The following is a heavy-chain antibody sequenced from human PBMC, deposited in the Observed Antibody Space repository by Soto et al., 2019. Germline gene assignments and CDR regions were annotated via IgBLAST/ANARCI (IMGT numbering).Heavy chain of an antibody. CDR1: GFTFNNYG. D-gene: IGHD6-13*01. J-gene: IGHJ6*02. Sequence: PGGSLRLSCAASGFTFNNYGMHWVRQAPGKGLEWVAVIWNDGNGYYYANSVKGRFTISRDNTKKTLYLQMSILRAEDTAVYYCARRQFSPPTRGAASARGGMDVWGQGTTVTVSS. CDR3: ARRQFSPPTRGAASARGGMDV. V-gene: IGHV3-33*01. CDR2: IWNDGNGY.